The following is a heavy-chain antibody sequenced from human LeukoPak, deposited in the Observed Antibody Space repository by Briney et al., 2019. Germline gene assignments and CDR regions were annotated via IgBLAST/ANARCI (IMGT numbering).Heavy chain of an antibody. V-gene: IGHV3-23*01. J-gene: IGHJ4*02. CDR1: GFTFSSYA. D-gene: IGHD3-22*01. CDR3: AKGQYAYYYDRSGYTLDY. CDR2: ISGSGGST. Sequence: GGSLRLSCAASGFTFSSYAMSWVRQAPGKGLEWVSAISGSGGSTYYADPVKGRFTISRDNSKNTLYLQMNSLRAEDTAVYYCAKGQYAYYYDRSGYTLDYWGQGTLVTVSS.